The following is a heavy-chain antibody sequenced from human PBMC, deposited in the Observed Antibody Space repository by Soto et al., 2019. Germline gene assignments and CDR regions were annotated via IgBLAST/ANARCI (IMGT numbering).Heavy chain of an antibody. Sequence: EVQLLESGGGLVQPGGSLRLSCAASGFTFSSYAMSWVRQAPGKGLEWVSAISGSGGNTYYADSVKGRFTISRDNSKNTLYLQMNSLRAEDTAVYYCAITTSGWTRAGFQHWGQGTLVTVSS. CDR1: GFTFSSYA. D-gene: IGHD6-19*01. CDR3: AITTSGWTRAGFQH. CDR2: ISGSGGNT. J-gene: IGHJ1*01. V-gene: IGHV3-23*01.